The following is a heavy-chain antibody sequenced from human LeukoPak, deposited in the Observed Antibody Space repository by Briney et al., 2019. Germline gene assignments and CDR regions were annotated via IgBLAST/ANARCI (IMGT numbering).Heavy chain of an antibody. V-gene: IGHV3-30*02. CDR3: AKEDYYGSGSYYNDY. Sequence: GSLRLSCAASGFTFSSYGMHWVRQAPGEGLEWVAFIRPDGDNKYYADSVKGRFTISRDNSKNTLYLQMNSLRAEDTAVYYCAKEDYYGSGSYYNDYWGQGTLVTVSS. J-gene: IGHJ4*02. CDR2: IRPDGDNK. D-gene: IGHD3-10*01. CDR1: GFTFSSYG.